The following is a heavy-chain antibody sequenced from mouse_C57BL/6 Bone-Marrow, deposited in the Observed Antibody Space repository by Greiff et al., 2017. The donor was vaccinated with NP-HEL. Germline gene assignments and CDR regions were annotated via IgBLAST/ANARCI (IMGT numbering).Heavy chain of an antibody. Sequence: EVQLQQSGAELVRPGASVKLSCTASGFNIKDDYMHWVKQRPEQGLEWIGWIDPGNGDTEYASKFQGKATITADTSSNTAYLQLSSLTSEDTAVYYCTAPYYGSSYAYFDYWGQGTTLTVSS. CDR2: IDPGNGDT. V-gene: IGHV14-4*01. CDR1: GFNIKDDY. CDR3: TAPYYGSSYAYFDY. J-gene: IGHJ2*01. D-gene: IGHD1-1*01.